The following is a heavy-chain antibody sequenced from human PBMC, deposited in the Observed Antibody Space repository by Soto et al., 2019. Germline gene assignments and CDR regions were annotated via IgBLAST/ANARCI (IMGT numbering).Heavy chain of an antibody. V-gene: IGHV1-69*13. J-gene: IGHJ6*02. CDR3: ARCPLFGGSSWHGNYYYYGMDV. D-gene: IGHD6-13*01. CDR1: GGTFSSYA. Sequence: SVKVSCKASGGTFSSYAISWVRQAPGQGLEWMGGIIPIFGTANYAQKFQGRVTITADESTSTAYMELSSLRSEDTAVYYCARCPLFGGSSWHGNYYYYGMDVWGQGTTVTVSS. CDR2: IIPIFGTA.